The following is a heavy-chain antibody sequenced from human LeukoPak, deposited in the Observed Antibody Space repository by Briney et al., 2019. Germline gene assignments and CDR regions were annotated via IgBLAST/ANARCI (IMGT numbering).Heavy chain of an antibody. CDR3: ARGRVAGPLRALYYYYYYMDV. D-gene: IGHD6-19*01. V-gene: IGHV1-46*01. CDR2: INPSGGST. J-gene: IGHJ6*03. Sequence: ASVKVSCKASGYTFTSYYMHWVRQAPGQGLEWMGIINPSGGSTSYAQKFQGRVTMTRDTSTSTVYMELSSLRSEDTAVYYCARGRVAGPLRALYYYYYYMDVWGKGTTVTVSS. CDR1: GYTFTSYY.